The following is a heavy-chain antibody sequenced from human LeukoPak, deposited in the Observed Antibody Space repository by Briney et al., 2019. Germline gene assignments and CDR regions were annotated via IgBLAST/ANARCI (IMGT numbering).Heavy chain of an antibody. CDR1: GFTVSSNY. CDR3: ARDSPGYGSSWPSY. Sequence: PGGSLRLSCAASGFTVSSNYMSWVRQAPGKGLEWVSVIYSGGSTYYADSVKGRFTISRDNSKNTLYLQMNSLRDEDTAVYYCARDSPGYGSSWPSYWGQGTLVTVSS. V-gene: IGHV3-53*01. D-gene: IGHD6-13*01. J-gene: IGHJ4*02. CDR2: IYSGGST.